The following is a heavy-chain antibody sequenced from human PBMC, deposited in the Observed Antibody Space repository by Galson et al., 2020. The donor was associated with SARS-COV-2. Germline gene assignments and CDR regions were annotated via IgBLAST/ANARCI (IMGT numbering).Heavy chain of an antibody. CDR2: FDPEDGET. CDR1: GYTLTELS. V-gene: IGHV1-24*01. CDR3: ATGPPTGTTFWFDP. J-gene: IGHJ5*02. D-gene: IGHD1-1*01. Sequence: ASVKVSCKVSGYTLTELSMHWVRQAPGKGLEWMGGFDPEDGETIYVQKFQGRVTMTEDTSTDTAYMELSSLRSEDTAVYYCATGPPTGTTFWFDPWGQGTLVTVSS.